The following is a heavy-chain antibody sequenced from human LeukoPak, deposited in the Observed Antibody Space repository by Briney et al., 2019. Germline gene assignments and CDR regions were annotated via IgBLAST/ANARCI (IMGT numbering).Heavy chain of an antibody. J-gene: IGHJ6*02. CDR1: GFTFSSYA. Sequence: GGSLRLSCAASGFTFSSYAMHWVRQAPGKGLEWVAVISYDGSNKYYADSVKGRFTISRDNSKNTLYLQMNSLRAEDTAVYYCARAQPSSRRYNIYYYYGMDVWGQGTTVTVSS. V-gene: IGHV3-30-3*01. CDR3: ARAQPSSRRYNIYYYYGMDV. D-gene: IGHD2-2*02. CDR2: ISYDGSNK.